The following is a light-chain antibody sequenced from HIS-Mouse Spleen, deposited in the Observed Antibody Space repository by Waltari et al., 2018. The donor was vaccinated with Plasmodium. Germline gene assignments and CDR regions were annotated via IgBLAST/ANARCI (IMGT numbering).Light chain of an antibody. Sequence: IQLIHSPSFLSSSVGDRVTITCRGSQGASSYLAWYQQKPGKAPKLLIYAASTLQSGVPPRFSDSGAVTEFALTISSLQPEDFATYYCQQLNSDPYTFGQGTKLESK. J-gene: IGKJ2*01. V-gene: IGKV1-9*01. CDR3: QQLNSDPYT. CDR1: QGASSY. CDR2: AAS.